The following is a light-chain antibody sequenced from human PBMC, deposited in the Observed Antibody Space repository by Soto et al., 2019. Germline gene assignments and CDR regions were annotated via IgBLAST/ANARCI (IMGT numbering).Light chain of an antibody. CDR2: GIS. CDR1: QSVSSSY. CDR3: QQYGNSPRT. J-gene: IGKJ1*01. V-gene: IGKV3-20*01. Sequence: EIVLTQSPGTLSLYPGERATLSCRASQSVSSSYLAWYQQKPGQAPRLLMYGISSRATGIPDRFSGSESGTDFTLTISKLEPEDFAVYYCQQYGNSPRTFGQGTKVDIK.